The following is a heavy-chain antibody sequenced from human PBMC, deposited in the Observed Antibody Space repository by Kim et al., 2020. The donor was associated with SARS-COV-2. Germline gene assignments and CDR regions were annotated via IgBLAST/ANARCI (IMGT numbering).Heavy chain of an antibody. CDR3: AREGDGYNYGESAFDY. Sequence: GGSLRLSCAASGFTFSSYEMNWVRQAPGKGLEWVSYISSSGSTIYYADSVKGRFTISRDNAKNSLYLQMNSLRAEDTAVYYCAREGDGYNYGESAFDYWGQGTLVTVSS. CDR1: GFTFSSYE. V-gene: IGHV3-48*03. CDR2: ISSSGSTI. D-gene: IGHD5-12*01. J-gene: IGHJ4*02.